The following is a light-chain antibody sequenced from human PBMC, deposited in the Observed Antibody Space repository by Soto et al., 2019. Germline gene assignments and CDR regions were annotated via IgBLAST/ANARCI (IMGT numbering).Light chain of an antibody. CDR2: LNRDGSH. Sequence: QSVLTQSPSASASLGASVKLTCTLSSGHSSNAIAWHQQQPEKGPRYLMKLNRDGSHSKGDGIPDRFSGSRSGAERYLTISSLQSEDEADYYCQTWGAGIVVFGGGTKLTVL. V-gene: IGLV4-69*01. CDR3: QTWGAGIVV. J-gene: IGLJ2*01. CDR1: SGHSSNA.